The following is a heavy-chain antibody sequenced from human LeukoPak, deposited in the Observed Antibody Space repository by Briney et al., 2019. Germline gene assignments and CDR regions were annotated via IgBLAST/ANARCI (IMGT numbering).Heavy chain of an antibody. J-gene: IGHJ5*02. V-gene: IGHV3-23*01. D-gene: IGHD5-12*01. CDR2: ISGSGGST. CDR1: GFTFSSYA. CDR3: ARDRMVATGWFDP. Sequence: PGGSLRPSCAASGFTFSSYAMSWVRQAPGKGLEWVSAISGSGGSTYYADSVKGRFTISRDNAKNSLYLQMNSLRAEDTAVYYCARDRMVATGWFDPWGQGTLVTVSS.